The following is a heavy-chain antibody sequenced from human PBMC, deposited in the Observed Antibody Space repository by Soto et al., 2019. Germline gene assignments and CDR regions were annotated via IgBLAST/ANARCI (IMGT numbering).Heavy chain of an antibody. Sequence: EVQLVESGGGLVQPGGSLRLSCAASGFTVSSNYMSWVRQAPGKGLEWVSVIYSGGSTYYADSVKGRFTISRDNSKNTLYLQMNSLRAEDTAVYYCARDDEYYDILTGYWGYYMDVWGKGTTVTVSS. CDR3: ARDDEYYDILTGYWGYYMDV. J-gene: IGHJ6*03. CDR2: IYSGGST. CDR1: GFTVSSNY. D-gene: IGHD3-9*01. V-gene: IGHV3-66*01.